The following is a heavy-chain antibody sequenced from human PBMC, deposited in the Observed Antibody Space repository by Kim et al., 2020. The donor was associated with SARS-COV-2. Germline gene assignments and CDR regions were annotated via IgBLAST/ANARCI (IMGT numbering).Heavy chain of an antibody. V-gene: IGHV3-30-3*01. D-gene: IGHD4-17*01. J-gene: IGHJ4*02. CDR1: GFTFSSDA. CDR3: ARGGGSDGVYYFDY. Sequence: GGSLRLSCVASGFTFSSDAIHWVRQAPGKGLDWVAVISYDSSSKFYSDSVKGRFTISRDNSKNTLFLQMNNLRSEDTGVYYCARGGGSDGVYYFDYWGQGTLVTVSS. CDR2: ISYDSSSK.